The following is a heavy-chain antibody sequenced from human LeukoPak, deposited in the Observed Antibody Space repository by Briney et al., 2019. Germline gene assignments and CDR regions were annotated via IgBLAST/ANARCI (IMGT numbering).Heavy chain of an antibody. Sequence: SETLSLTCAVYGGSSSGYYWSWIRQPPGKGLEWIGEINHSGSTNYNPSLKSRVTISVDTSKNQFSLKLSSVTAADTAVYYCASSYYGSGSYYSHHNYGMDVWGQGTTVTVSS. J-gene: IGHJ6*02. V-gene: IGHV4-34*01. D-gene: IGHD3-10*01. CDR3: ASSYYGSGSYYSHHNYGMDV. CDR2: INHSGST. CDR1: GGSSSGYY.